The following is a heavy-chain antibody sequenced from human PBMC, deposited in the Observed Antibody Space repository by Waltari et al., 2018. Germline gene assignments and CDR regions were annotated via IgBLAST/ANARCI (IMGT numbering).Heavy chain of an antibody. V-gene: IGHV4-4*02. CDR1: GYSMSGTNC. J-gene: IGHJ5*02. CDR2: VHHSGKI. CDR3: ARDRGRGLYLDT. D-gene: IGHD2-15*01. Sequence: QLQLQESGPGLVEPSGTLSLPCAVSGYSMSGTNCWSWVRQSPQKGLEWIGQVHHSGKINYNPSFASRVTISGDTSNNQFSLMVTSATAADTAVYYCARDRGRGLYLDTWGPGILVTVSP.